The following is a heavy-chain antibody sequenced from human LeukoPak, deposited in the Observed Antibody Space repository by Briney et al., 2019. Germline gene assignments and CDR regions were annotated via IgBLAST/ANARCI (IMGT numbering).Heavy chain of an antibody. Sequence: ASVKVSCKASGYTFTSYYMHWVRQAPGQGLEWMGIINPSGGSTSYAQKFQGRVTMTTDTSTSTAYMELRSLRSDDTAVYYCARALSWGAKRDYYYYMDVWGKGTTVTISS. CDR3: ARALSWGAKRDYYYYMDV. CDR1: GYTFTSYY. CDR2: INPSGGST. D-gene: IGHD1-26*01. V-gene: IGHV1-46*01. J-gene: IGHJ6*03.